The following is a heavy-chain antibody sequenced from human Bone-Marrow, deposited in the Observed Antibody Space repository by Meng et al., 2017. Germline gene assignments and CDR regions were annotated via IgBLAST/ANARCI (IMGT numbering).Heavy chain of an antibody. CDR1: GFTFSSYS. J-gene: IGHJ6*02. CDR3: AKLSRLVIMANGMDV. Sequence: GESLKISCAASGFTFSSYSMNWVRQAPGKGLEWVSYISSSGSTIYYADSVKGRFTISRDNSKNTLYLQMNSLRAEDTAVYYCAKLSRLVIMANGMDVWGQGTTVTVSS. D-gene: IGHD3-9*01. CDR2: ISSSGSTI. V-gene: IGHV3-48*01.